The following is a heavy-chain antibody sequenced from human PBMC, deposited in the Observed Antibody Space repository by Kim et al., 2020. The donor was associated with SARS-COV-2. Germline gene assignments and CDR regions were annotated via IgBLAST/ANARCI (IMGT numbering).Heavy chain of an antibody. CDR1: GFTFSSYA. J-gene: IGHJ5*02. D-gene: IGHD3-10*01. CDR2: ISYDGSNK. V-gene: IGHV3-30-3*01. CDR3: AREDYGSGSYSDKFDP. Sequence: GGSLRLSCAASGFTFSSYAMHWVRQAPGKGLEWVAVISYDGSNKYYADSVKGRFTISRDNSKNTLYLQMNSLRAEDTAVYYCAREDYGSGSYSDKFDPWGQGTLVTVSS.